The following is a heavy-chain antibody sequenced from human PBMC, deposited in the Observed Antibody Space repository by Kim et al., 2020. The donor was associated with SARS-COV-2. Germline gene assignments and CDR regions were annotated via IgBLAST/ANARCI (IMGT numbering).Heavy chain of an antibody. CDR2: IWYDGSNK. D-gene: IGHD2-21*02. J-gene: IGHJ4*02. CDR1: GFTFSSYG. V-gene: IGHV3-33*08. CDR3: ARGGLNDCGGDCYSMEEEFDY. Sequence: GGSLRLSCAASGFTFSSYGMHWVRQAPGKGLEWVAVIWYDGSNKYYADSVKGRFTISRDNSKNTLYLQMNSLRAEDTAVYYCARGGLNDCGGDCYSMEEEFDYWGQGTLVTVSS.